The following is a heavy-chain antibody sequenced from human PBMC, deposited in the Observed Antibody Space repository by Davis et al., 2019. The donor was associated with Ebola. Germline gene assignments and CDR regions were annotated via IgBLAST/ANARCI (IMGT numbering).Heavy chain of an antibody. V-gene: IGHV4-34*01. CDR2: INHSGST. CDR1: SGSFSGYY. Sequence: MPSETLSLTCAVYSGSFSGYYWSWIRQPPGKGLEWIGEINHSGSTYYNPSLKSRVTISVDTSKNQFSLKLSSVTAADTAVYYCARELYGDDYWGQGTLVTVSS. D-gene: IGHD4-17*01. J-gene: IGHJ4*02. CDR3: ARELYGDDY.